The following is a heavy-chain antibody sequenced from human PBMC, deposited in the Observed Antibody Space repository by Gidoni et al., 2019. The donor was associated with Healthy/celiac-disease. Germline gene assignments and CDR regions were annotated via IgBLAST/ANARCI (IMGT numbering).Heavy chain of an antibody. Sequence: EVQLLESGGGLVQPGGSLRLSFAASGFTFRRYAMSWVRQAPGKGLEWVAAISGSGGSTYDADSVKGRFTISRDNSKNTLYLQMNSLRAEDTAVYYCAKDAYYCSGGSCYRHFDYWGQGTLVTVSS. CDR3: AKDAYYCSGGSCYRHFDY. CDR2: ISGSGGST. J-gene: IGHJ4*02. V-gene: IGHV3-23*01. D-gene: IGHD2-15*01. CDR1: GFTFRRYA.